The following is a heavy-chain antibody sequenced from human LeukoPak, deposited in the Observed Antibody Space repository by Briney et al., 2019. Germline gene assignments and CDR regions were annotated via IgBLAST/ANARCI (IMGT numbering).Heavy chain of an antibody. Sequence: SETLSLTCTVSGGSISPYYWSWIRQPPGQGLEWIGYIYYSGSTNYNPSLKSRVTMSVDTSKNQLSLKVRSVSAADTAFYSCARRRRRLDYWGQGILVTVSS. CDR2: IYYSGST. J-gene: IGHJ4*02. CDR1: GGSISPYY. CDR3: ARRRRRLDY. D-gene: IGHD1-1*01. V-gene: IGHV4-59*01.